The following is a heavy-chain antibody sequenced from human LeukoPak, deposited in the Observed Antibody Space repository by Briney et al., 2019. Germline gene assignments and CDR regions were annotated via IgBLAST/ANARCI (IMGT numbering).Heavy chain of an antibody. V-gene: IGHV4-31*03. CDR2: IYYSGST. CDR1: GGSISSGGYY. Sequence: TLSLTCTVSGGSISSGGYYWSWIRQHPGKGLEWIGYIYYSGSTYYNPSLKSRVTISVDTSKNQFSLKLSSVTAADTAVYYCARGMTPYYYMDVWGKGTTVTVSS. J-gene: IGHJ6*03. CDR3: ARGMTPYYYMDV.